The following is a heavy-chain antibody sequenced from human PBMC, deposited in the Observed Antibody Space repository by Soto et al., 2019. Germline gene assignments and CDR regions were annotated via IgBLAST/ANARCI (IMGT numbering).Heavy chain of an antibody. CDR3: ARDSPLRAAAGTNGMDV. J-gene: IGHJ6*02. Sequence: QVQLVESGGGVVQPGRSLRLSCAASGFTFSSYGMHWVRQAPGKGLEWVAVIWYDGSNKYYADSVKGRFTISRDNSKNTLYLQMNSLRAEDTAVYYCARDSPLRAAAGTNGMDVCGQGTTVTVSS. CDR1: GFTFSSYG. D-gene: IGHD6-13*01. V-gene: IGHV3-33*01. CDR2: IWYDGSNK.